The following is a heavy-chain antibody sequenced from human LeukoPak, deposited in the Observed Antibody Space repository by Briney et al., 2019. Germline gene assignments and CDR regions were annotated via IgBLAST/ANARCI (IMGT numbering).Heavy chain of an antibody. Sequence: GASVKVSCKPSGYTFTAYYMHWVRQAPGQGLEWMGWINPNSGGTNYAQKFQGRVTMTRDTSISTAYMELTRLTSDDTAVYYCAEGSISRFDPWGQGTLVTVSS. CDR2: INPNSGGT. CDR3: AEGSISRFDP. V-gene: IGHV1-2*02. J-gene: IGHJ5*02. CDR1: GYTFTAYY. D-gene: IGHD3-10*01.